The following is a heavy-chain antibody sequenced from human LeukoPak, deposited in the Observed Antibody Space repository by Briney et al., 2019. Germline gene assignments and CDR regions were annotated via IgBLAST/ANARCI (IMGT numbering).Heavy chain of an antibody. CDR1: GRSFSGYY. D-gene: IGHD3-22*01. V-gene: IGHV4-34*01. Sequence: PSETLSLTCAVYGRSFSGYYWSWIRQPPGKGLEWIGEINHSGSTNYNPSLKSRVTISVDTSKNQFSLKLSSVTAADTAVYYCARLRRNLSSGYPKPNYYYYGMDVWGQGTTDTVSS. CDR2: INHSGST. J-gene: IGHJ6*02. CDR3: ARLRRNLSSGYPKPNYYYYGMDV.